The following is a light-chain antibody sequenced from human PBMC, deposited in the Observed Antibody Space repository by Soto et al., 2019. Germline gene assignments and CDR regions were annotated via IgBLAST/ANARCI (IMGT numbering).Light chain of an antibody. J-gene: IGKJ4*01. CDR2: GAS. CDR3: QQYGSVPLT. Sequence: EIVLTQSPGTLSLSPGERATLSCRASQSVSTSYLAWYQQKPGLAPRLLIYGASSRATGIPDRFSGSGSGADFTLTISRLEPEDFAVYYCQQYGSVPLTFGGGTKVVIK. V-gene: IGKV3-20*01. CDR1: QSVSTSY.